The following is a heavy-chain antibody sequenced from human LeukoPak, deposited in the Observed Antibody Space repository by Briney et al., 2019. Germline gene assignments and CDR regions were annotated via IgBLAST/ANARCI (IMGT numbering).Heavy chain of an antibody. CDR3: ARDGSWGDYQFYFYMDV. J-gene: IGHJ6*03. CDR1: GFSVSSSY. D-gene: IGHD2-2*01. Sequence: PGGSLRLSCAASGFSVSSSYMSWVRQAPGKGLEWVSAIHSGGRAYADSVQGRFTISRNNSANTLHLQMNSLRGDDTAVYYCARDGSWGDYQFYFYMDVWGKGTTVTVSS. CDR2: IHSGGRA. V-gene: IGHV3-66*02.